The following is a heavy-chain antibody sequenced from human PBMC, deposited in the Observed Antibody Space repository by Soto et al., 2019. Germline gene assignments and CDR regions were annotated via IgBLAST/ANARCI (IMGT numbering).Heavy chain of an antibody. V-gene: IGHV3-30-3*01. CDR2: ISYDGSNK. CDR1: GFTFSSYA. Sequence: PGGSLRLSCAASGFTFSSYAMHWVRQAPGKGLEWVAVISYDGSNKYYADSVKGRFTISRDNSKNTLYLQMNSLRAEDTAVYYCARERPGGCSSTSCYAYKGFYYYGMDVWGQGTTVTVSS. J-gene: IGHJ6*02. CDR3: ARERPGGCSSTSCYAYKGFYYYGMDV. D-gene: IGHD2-2*01.